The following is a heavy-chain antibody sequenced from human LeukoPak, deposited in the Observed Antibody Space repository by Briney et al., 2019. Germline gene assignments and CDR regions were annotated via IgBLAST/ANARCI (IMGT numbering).Heavy chain of an antibody. J-gene: IGHJ2*01. V-gene: IGHV4-59*01. CDR1: GGSISSYY. CDR2: IYYSGST. CDR3: ARASRYYDVLTGYFSAYLDL. Sequence: SETLSLTCTVSGGSISSYYWSWIRQPPGKGLEWIGYIYYSGSTNYNPSLKSRVTISVDTSNNHFSLKLSSVTAADTAVYFCARASRYYDVLTGYFSAYLDLWGRGTLVTVSS. D-gene: IGHD3-9*01.